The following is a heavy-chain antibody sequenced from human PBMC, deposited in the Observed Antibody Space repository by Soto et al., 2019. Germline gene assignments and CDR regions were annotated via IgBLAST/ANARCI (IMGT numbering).Heavy chain of an antibody. J-gene: IGHJ4*02. Sequence: QVQLVQSGAEVKKPGASVKVSCKASGYTFTSYGISWVRQAPGQGLEWMGWVSAYNGNTNYAQKLQGRVTMTTDTSTSTAYMELRSLGSDDTAVYYCARDSRLLAYCGGDCYSLYWGQGTLVTVSS. CDR1: GYTFTSYG. CDR3: ARDSRLLAYCGGDCYSLY. D-gene: IGHD2-21*02. V-gene: IGHV1-18*01. CDR2: VSAYNGNT.